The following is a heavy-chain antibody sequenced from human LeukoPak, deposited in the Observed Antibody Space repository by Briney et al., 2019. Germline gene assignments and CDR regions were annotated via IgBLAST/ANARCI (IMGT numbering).Heavy chain of an antibody. Sequence: GESLKISCKASGYIFTNYWIGWVRQMPGKGLEWMGIFYPGDSDTRYSPSFQGQVTISADKSINTAYLQWSSLQASDTAIYYCARHRRQSTIYYFDSWGLGTPVTVSS. CDR3: ARHRRQSTIYYFDS. CDR1: GYIFTNYW. CDR2: FYPGDSDT. D-gene: IGHD5-24*01. J-gene: IGHJ4*02. V-gene: IGHV5-51*01.